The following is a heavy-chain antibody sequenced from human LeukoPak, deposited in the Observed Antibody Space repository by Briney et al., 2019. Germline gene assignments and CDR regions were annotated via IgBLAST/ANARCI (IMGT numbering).Heavy chain of an antibody. CDR3: ARGGYSAAADI. J-gene: IGHJ3*02. CDR1: GYTSTTYV. CDR2: VRAYNGNT. Sequence: ASVKVSCKASGYTSTTYVITWVRQAPGQGLEWMGWVRAYNGNTNYAEKLQGRVTMTTDTSTSTAYMEVRSLRSDDTAVYYCARGGYSAAADIWGQGTMVTVSS. V-gene: IGHV1-18*01. D-gene: IGHD4-23*01.